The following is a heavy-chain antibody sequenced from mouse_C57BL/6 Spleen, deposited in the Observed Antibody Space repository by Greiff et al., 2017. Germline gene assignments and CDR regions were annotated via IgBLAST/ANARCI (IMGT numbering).Heavy chain of an antibody. CDR3: ARCFGYYYFDY. Sequence: VQLQQSGPELVKPGASVKMSCKASGYTFTDYNMHWVKQSHGKSLEWIGYINPNNGGTSYNQKLQGKATLTVNKSSSTAYMELRSLTSEDSAVYYCARCFGYYYFDYWGQGTTLTVSS. CDR1: GYTFTDYN. J-gene: IGHJ2*01. D-gene: IGHD2-3*01. V-gene: IGHV1-22*01. CDR2: INPNNGGT.